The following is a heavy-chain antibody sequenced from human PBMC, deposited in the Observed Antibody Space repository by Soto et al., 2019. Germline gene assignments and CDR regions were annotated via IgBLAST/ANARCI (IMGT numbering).Heavy chain of an antibody. V-gene: IGHV3-30*18. D-gene: IGHD2-2*01. Sequence: GGSLRLSCAASGFTFSSYGMHWVRQAPGKGQEWVAVISFDGSNKYYADSVKVRFTISRDNSKNTLYLQMNSLRAEDTAVYYCAKDRRDCSSTSCYYYYYGMDVWGQGTTVTVSS. J-gene: IGHJ6*02. CDR2: ISFDGSNK. CDR3: AKDRRDCSSTSCYYYYYGMDV. CDR1: GFTFSSYG.